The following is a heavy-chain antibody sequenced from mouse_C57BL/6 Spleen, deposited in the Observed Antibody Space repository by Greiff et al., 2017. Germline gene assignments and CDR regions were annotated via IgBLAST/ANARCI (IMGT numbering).Heavy chain of an antibody. D-gene: IGHD2-4*01. CDR1: GFTFSDYG. CDR3: ARPEGYYDYDGAMDY. V-gene: IGHV5-17*01. Sequence: EVNLVESGGGLVKPGGSLKLSCAASGFTFSDYGMHWVRQAPEKGLEWVAYISSGSSTIYYADTVKGRFTISRDNAKNTLFLQMTSLRSEDTAMYYCARPEGYYDYDGAMDYWGQGTSVTVSS. J-gene: IGHJ4*01. CDR2: ISSGSSTI.